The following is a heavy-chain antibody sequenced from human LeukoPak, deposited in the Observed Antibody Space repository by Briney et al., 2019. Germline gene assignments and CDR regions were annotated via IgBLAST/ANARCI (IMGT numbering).Heavy chain of an antibody. CDR2: ISSSGSTI. CDR3: ARDRGGGHMDV. V-gene: IGHV3-48*03. J-gene: IGHJ6*03. Sequence: GALRLSCAASGFTFSSYEMNWVRQAPGKGLEWVSYISSSGSTIYYADSVKGRFTISRENAKNSLYLQMNSLRAGDTAVYYCARDRGGGHMDVWGKGITVTISS. CDR1: GFTFSSYE. D-gene: IGHD2-15*01.